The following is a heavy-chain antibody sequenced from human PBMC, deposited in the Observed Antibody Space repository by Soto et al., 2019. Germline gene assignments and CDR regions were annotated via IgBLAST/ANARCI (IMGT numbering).Heavy chain of an antibody. V-gene: IGHV1-69*13. CDR3: ERAESHWIKTGTTFLDY. J-gene: IGHJ4*02. CDR1: GGTFSSYA. D-gene: IGHD1-7*01. CDR2: IIPIFGTA. Sequence: SVKVSCKASGGTFSSYAISWVRQAPGQGLEWMGGIIPIFGTANYAQKFQGRVTITADESTSTAYMELSSLRSEDTAVYYCERAESHWIKTGTTFLDYWGQGTLVTVSS.